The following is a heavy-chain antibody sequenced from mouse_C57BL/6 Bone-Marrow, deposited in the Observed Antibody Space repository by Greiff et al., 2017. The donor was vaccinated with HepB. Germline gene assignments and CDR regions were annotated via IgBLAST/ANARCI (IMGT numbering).Heavy chain of an antibody. Sequence: VQLQESGAELARPGASVKLSCKASGYTFPSYGISWVKQRTGQGLEWIGEIYPRSGNTYYNEKFKGKATLTADKSSSTAYMELRSLTSEDSAVYFCANYYGSSYVGYYFDYWGQGTTLTVSS. D-gene: IGHD1-1*01. V-gene: IGHV1-81*01. CDR1: GYTFPSYG. CDR3: ANYYGSSYVGYYFDY. J-gene: IGHJ2*01. CDR2: IYPRSGNT.